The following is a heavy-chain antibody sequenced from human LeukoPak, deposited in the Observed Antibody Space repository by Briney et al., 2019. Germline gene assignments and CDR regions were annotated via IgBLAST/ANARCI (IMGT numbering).Heavy chain of an antibody. D-gene: IGHD3-10*01. J-gene: IGHJ4*02. Sequence: GGSLRLSCAVSGFTFDDYAMHWVRQVPGKGQEWVSGISWNSGTIGYADSVKGRFTISRDNAKNSLYLQMNSLRAEDTALYYCAKDKVFGGELDYWGQGTLVTVSS. CDR2: ISWNSGTI. V-gene: IGHV3-9*01. CDR3: AKDKVFGGELDY. CDR1: GFTFDDYA.